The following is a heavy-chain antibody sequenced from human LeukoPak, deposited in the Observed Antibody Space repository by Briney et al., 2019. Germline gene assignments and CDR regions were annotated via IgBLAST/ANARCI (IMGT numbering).Heavy chain of an antibody. V-gene: IGHV3-72*01. J-gene: IGHJ4*02. Sequence: GGSLRLSCAASGFTFSDHYMDWVRQAPGKGLEWVGRTRNKANSYTTEYAASVKGRFTISRDDSKNSLYLQMNSLKTEDTAVYYCARDLGTRPSNWGQGTLVTVSS. CDR1: GFTFSDHY. CDR2: TRNKANSYTT. CDR3: ARDLGTRPSN. D-gene: IGHD7-27*01.